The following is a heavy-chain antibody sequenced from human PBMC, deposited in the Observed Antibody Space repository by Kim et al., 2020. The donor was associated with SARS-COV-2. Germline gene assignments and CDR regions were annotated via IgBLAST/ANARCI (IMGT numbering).Heavy chain of an antibody. D-gene: IGHD1-20*01. CDR2: K. V-gene: IGHV3-30*02. J-gene: IGHJ4*02. CDR3: AKDFLTGTTYSPFDY. Sequence: KYYADSSKGRFTISRDNSKNTQYLQMNSLRAEETAVYYCAKDFLTGTTYSPFDYWGQGTLVTVSS.